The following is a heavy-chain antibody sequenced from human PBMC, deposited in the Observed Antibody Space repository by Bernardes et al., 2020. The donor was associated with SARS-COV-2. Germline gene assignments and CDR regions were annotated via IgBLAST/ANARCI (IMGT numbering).Heavy chain of an antibody. D-gene: IGHD3-9*01. V-gene: IGHV3-15*01. Sequence: GGSLRLSCAASGFTFSNAWMSWVRQAPGKGLEWVGRIKSKTDGGTTDYAAPVKGRFTISRDDSKNTLYLQMNSLKTEDTAVYYCTPDRLLIGSYDILTGYYISGTRDGMDVWGQGTTVTVSS. CDR1: GFTFSNAW. CDR3: TPDRLLIGSYDILTGYYISGTRDGMDV. CDR2: IKSKTDGGTT. J-gene: IGHJ6*02.